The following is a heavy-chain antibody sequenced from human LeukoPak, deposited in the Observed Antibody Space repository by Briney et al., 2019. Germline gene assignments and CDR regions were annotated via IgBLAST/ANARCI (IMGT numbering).Heavy chain of an antibody. Sequence: PGGSLRLSCAASGFTFDDYAMHWVRQAPGKGLEWVSGISWNSGSIGYADSVKGRFTISRDNAKNSLYLQMNSLRAEDTALYYCAKDVTTYYYYYMDVWGKGTTVTVSS. V-gene: IGHV3-9*01. J-gene: IGHJ6*03. D-gene: IGHD1/OR15-1a*01. CDR2: ISWNSGSI. CDR1: GFTFDDYA. CDR3: AKDVTTYYYYYMDV.